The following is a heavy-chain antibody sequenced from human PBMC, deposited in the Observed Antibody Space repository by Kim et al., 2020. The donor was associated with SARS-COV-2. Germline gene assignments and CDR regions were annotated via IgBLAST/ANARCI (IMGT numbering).Heavy chain of an antibody. CDR2: IYHSGST. CDR3: AKYGDYVVAYYYYYGMDV. D-gene: IGHD4-17*01. CDR1: GGSISSSNW. V-gene: IGHV4-4*02. J-gene: IGHJ6*02. Sequence: SETLSLTCAVSGGSISSSNWWSWVRQPPGKGLEWIGEIYHSGSTNYNPSLKSRVTISVDKSKNQFSLKLSSVTAADTAVYYCAKYGDYVVAYYYYYGMDVWGQGTTVTVSS.